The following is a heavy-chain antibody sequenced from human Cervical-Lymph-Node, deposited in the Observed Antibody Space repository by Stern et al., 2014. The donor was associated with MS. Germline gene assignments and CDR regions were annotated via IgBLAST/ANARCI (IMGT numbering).Heavy chain of an antibody. J-gene: IGHJ4*02. V-gene: IGHV2-5*01. Sequence: QITLKESGPTLVKPTQTLTLTCTFSGFSLNTRGVGVGWFRQPPGKALEWLALIYWNDDKRYSPSLKSRLTITKDTSRSQVVLTITKLDPVDTATYFCSLDPGYWGQGILVTVSS. CDR1: GFSLNTRGVG. CDR2: IYWNDDK. CDR3: SLDPGY.